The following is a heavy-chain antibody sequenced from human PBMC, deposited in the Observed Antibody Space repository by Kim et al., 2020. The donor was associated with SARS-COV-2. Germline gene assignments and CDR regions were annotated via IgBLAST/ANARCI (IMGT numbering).Heavy chain of an antibody. CDR3: RVGGWYPQFDY. J-gene: IGHJ4*02. Sequence: SVKVSCKASGGTFRSYTISWVRQAPGQGLEWMGGIIPAFGTEKYPQKFQGRVTITADVSTNTAYMELSSLRSEDTALYYCRVGGWYPQFDYWGQGTLVTVSS. V-gene: IGHV1-69*13. CDR2: IIPAFGTE. CDR1: GGTFRSYT. D-gene: IGHD6-19*01.